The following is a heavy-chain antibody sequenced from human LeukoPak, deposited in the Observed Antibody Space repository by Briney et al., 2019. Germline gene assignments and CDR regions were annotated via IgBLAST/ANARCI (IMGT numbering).Heavy chain of an antibody. CDR1: GGTFSSYA. CDR3: ASHVLRYFDWLEEGSWFDP. Sequence: GASVKVSCKASGGTFSSYAISWVRQAPGQGLEWMGEIIPIFGTANYAQKFQGRVTITADKSTSTAYMELSSLRSEDTAVYYCASHVLRYFDWLEEGSWFDPWGQGTLVTVSS. V-gene: IGHV1-69*06. D-gene: IGHD3-9*01. CDR2: IIPIFGTA. J-gene: IGHJ5*02.